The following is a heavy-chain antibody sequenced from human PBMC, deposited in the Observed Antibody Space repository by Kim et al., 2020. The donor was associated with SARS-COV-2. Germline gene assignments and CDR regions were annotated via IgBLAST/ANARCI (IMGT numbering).Heavy chain of an antibody. Sequence: ADSVKGRFTISRDNAKNTLYLQMNSLRAEDTAVYYCARAGNDVVTANFDYWGQGTLVTVSS. J-gene: IGHJ4*02. D-gene: IGHD2-15*01. V-gene: IGHV3-74*01. CDR3: ARAGNDVVTANFDY.